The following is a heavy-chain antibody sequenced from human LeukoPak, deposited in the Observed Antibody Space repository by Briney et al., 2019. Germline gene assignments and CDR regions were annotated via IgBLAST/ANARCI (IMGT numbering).Heavy chain of an antibody. J-gene: IGHJ4*02. CDR3: ARDLGGPDY. Sequence: GGSLRLSCATSGFTFSRYAMNWIRQAPGKGLEWVSFISSDTPNKNYADSVRGRFTISRDNAKNSVYLQLNSLRAEDTAMYYCARDLGGPDYWGQGTLVTVSS. CDR1: GFTFSRYA. CDR2: ISSDTPNK. V-gene: IGHV3-21*01. D-gene: IGHD3-16*01.